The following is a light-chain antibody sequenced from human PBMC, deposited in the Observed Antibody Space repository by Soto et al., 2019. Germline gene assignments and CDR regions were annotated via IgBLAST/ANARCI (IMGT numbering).Light chain of an antibody. Sequence: XTVTLTCGLXXXXVSTPHSASWYQQTPGQSPRTLIYSTSTRSSGVPTRFSGSIRDNRAALTITGAQAEDEGDYYCALYMGSGTWVFGGGTKLTVL. J-gene: IGLJ3*02. CDR2: STS. CDR3: ALYMGSGTWV. CDR1: XXXVSTPHS. V-gene: IGLV8-61*01.